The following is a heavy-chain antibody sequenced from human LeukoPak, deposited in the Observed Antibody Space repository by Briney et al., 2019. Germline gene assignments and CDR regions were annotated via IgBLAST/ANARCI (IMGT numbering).Heavy chain of an antibody. CDR1: GGSISSSF. Sequence: SETLSLTCSVSGGSISSSFWSWIRQPAGRGLEWIGHIYTSGTTTSNLSLESRVTMSVDTSKNQSSLNLTSVTAADTAVYYCARGGYSTSWYEWFDPWGQGTLVTVSS. CDR2: IYTSGTT. J-gene: IGHJ5*02. D-gene: IGHD6-13*01. CDR3: ARGGYSTSWYEWFDP. V-gene: IGHV4-4*07.